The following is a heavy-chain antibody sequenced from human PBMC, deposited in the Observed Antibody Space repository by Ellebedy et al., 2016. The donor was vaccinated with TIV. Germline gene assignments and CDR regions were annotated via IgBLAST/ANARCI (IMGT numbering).Heavy chain of an antibody. CDR3: ARQVFYDFWSGKFDY. CDR1: GFTFSNYA. CDR2: ISGGGDNT. V-gene: IGHV3-23*01. Sequence: GESLKISXAASGFTFSNYAMSWVRQAPGKGLEWVSAISGGGDNTYYADSVKGRFTISRGNSRDTLYLHMNSLRAEDTAVYYCARQVFYDFWSGKFDYWGQGTLVTVSS. D-gene: IGHD3-3*01. J-gene: IGHJ4*02.